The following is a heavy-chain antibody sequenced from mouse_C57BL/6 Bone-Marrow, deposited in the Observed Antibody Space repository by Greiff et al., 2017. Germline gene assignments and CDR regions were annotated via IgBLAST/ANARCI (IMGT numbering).Heavy chain of an antibody. CDR2: IYPGSGST. Sequence: VQLQQPGAELVKPGASVKMSCKASGYTFTSYWITWVKQRPGQGLEWIGDIYPGSGSTNYNEKFKSKATLTVDTSSSTAYMQLSSLTSEDSAVYYCARDDYVDWYVDVWGTGTTVTVSS. CDR3: ARDDYVDWYVDV. J-gene: IGHJ1*03. V-gene: IGHV1-55*01. CDR1: GYTFTSYW. D-gene: IGHD2-4*01.